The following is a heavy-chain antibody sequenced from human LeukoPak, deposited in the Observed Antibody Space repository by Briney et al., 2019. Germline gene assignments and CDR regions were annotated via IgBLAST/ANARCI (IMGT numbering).Heavy chain of an antibody. Sequence: KPSETLSLTCAVYGVPFCGYYWSWLRQPPGKGREGMGEINHSGSTNYNPSLKSRVTISVDTSKSQFSLKLNSVTAADTAVYYCARVRAAAGTSWFDPWGQGTLVTVSS. CDR1: GVPFCGYY. CDR2: INHSGST. V-gene: IGHV4-34*01. J-gene: IGHJ5*02. CDR3: ARVRAAAGTSWFDP. D-gene: IGHD6-13*01.